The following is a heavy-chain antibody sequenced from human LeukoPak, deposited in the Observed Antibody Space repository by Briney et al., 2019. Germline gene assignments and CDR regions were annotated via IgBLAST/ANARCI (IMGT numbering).Heavy chain of an antibody. CDR3: ARQEMEPPVSIDY. J-gene: IGHJ4*02. Sequence: PSETLSLTCAVSGYSISSGYYWGWIRQPPGKGLEWIGSIHHSGSTYFNPSLKSRVTISVDTSKNQFSLKLSSVTAADTAVYYCARQEMEPPVSIDYWGQGTLVTVSS. CDR2: IHHSGST. V-gene: IGHV4-38-2*01. CDR1: GYSISSGYY. D-gene: IGHD5-24*01.